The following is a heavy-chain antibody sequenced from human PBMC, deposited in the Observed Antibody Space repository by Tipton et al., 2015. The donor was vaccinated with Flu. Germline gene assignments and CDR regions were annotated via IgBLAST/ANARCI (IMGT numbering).Heavy chain of an antibody. CDR3: AKVIPEKVAGLDY. Sequence: LRLSCAASGFTFNIYAMSWVRQAPGKRPEWISAISGGGGGTYYADSVKGRFTISRDNSKNTLYLRMNSLRAEDTAIYYCAKVIPEKVAGLDYWGQGTLVTVSS. CDR2: ISGGGGGT. V-gene: IGHV3-23*01. D-gene: IGHD6-19*01. J-gene: IGHJ4*02. CDR1: GFTFNIYA.